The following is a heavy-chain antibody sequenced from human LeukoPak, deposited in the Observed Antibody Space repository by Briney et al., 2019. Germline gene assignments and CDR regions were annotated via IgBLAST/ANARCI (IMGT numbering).Heavy chain of an antibody. Sequence: ALVKVSCKASGYTFTSYDINWVRQATGQGLEWMGWMNPDSGNTGYAQKFQGRVTITRNTSISTAYMELSSLRSEDTAVYYCARRPARYCSSTSCYTNDYWGQGTLVTVSS. CDR3: ARRPARYCSSTSCYTNDY. V-gene: IGHV1-8*01. CDR1: GYTFTSYD. CDR2: MNPDSGNT. D-gene: IGHD2-2*02. J-gene: IGHJ4*02.